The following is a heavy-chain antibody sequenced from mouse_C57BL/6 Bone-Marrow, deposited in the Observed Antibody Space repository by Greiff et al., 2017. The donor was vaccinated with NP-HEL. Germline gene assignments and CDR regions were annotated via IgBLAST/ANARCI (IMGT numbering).Heavy chain of an antibody. CDR2: IRRCGSTI. D-gene: IGHD4-1*01. CDR1: GFTFTDYG. CDR3: AREAGRYVDY. J-gene: IGHJ2*01. Sequence: VQGVEPGAGLVKPGGSLKLSCAASGFTFTDYGMHWVRQAPEQGLEWVAYIRRCGSTIYYADTVKGRFTISRDDAKNTLFLQLTSLRSEDTAMYYCAREAGRYVDYGGQGTTLTVSS. V-gene: IGHV5-17*01.